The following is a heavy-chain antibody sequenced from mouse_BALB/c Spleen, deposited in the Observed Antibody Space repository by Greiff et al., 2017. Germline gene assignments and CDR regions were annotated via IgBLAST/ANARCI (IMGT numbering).Heavy chain of an antibody. CDR3: ARRARIYDGYYGCFDY. Sequence: QVTLKESGPGILQPSQTLSLTCSFSGFSLSTSGMGVSWIRQPSGKGLEWLAHIYWDDDKRYNPSLKSRLTISKDTSRNQVFLKITSVDTADTATYYCARRARIYDGYYGCFDYWGQGTTLTVSS. D-gene: IGHD2-3*01. V-gene: IGHV8-12*01. CDR1: GFSLSTSGMG. CDR2: IYWDDDK. J-gene: IGHJ2*01.